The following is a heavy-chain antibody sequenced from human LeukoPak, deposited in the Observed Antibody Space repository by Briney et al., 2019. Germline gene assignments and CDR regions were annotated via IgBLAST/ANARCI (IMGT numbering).Heavy chain of an antibody. J-gene: IGHJ4*02. D-gene: IGHD3-10*01. CDR3: AKELSRFGELLPDY. CDR2: ISYDGSNK. CDR1: GFTFRSHG. Sequence: HPGGSLRLSCAASGFTFRSHGMHWVRQAPGKGLEWVAVISYDGSNKYYADSVKGRFTISRDNSKNTLYLQMNSLRAEDTAVYYCAKELSRFGELLPDYWGQGTLVTVSS. V-gene: IGHV3-30*18.